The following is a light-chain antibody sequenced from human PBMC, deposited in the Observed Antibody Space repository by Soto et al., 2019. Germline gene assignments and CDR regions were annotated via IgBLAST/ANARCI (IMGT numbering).Light chain of an antibody. V-gene: IGKV2-30*01. CDR3: QQYNNWPPIT. CDR1: QSLVYSDGNTY. CDR2: KVS. Sequence: DVVMTQSPLSLPVTLGQPASISCRSSQSLVYSDGNTYLNWFQQRPGQSPRRLIYKVSNRDSGVPGRFSGSGSGTEFTLTISSLQSEDFAVYYCQQYNNWPPITFGQGTRLEIK. J-gene: IGKJ5*01.